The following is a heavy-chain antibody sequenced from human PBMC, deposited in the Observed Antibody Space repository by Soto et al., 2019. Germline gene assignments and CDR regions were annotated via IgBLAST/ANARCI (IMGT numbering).Heavy chain of an antibody. CDR1: GYTFTSYD. J-gene: IGHJ4*02. V-gene: IGHV1-8*01. D-gene: IGHD3-10*01. CDR2: MNPNSANT. Sequence: ASVKVSCKASGYTFTSYDINWVRQATGQGLEWMGWMNPNSANTGYAQKFQGRVTMTTDTSTSTAYMELRSLRSDDTAVYYCARGYGRNFDYWGQGTLVTVSS. CDR3: ARGYGRNFDY.